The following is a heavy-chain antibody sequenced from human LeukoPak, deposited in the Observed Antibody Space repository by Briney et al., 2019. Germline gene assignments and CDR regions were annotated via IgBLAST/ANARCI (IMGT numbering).Heavy chain of an antibody. CDR1: GFTFRKYC. Sequence: GGPLRLSCAASGFTFRKYCMSCVCEAPGKGLWRGANIKQVGSETYNTHSARGRCTISRDNAKNSLYLQMNSLRAEDTAVYYCARDKYYDFWSASRYHYYGMDVWGQGTTVTASS. CDR2: IKQVGSET. D-gene: IGHD3-3*01. J-gene: IGHJ6*02. CDR3: ARDKYYDFWSASRYHYYGMDV. V-gene: IGHV3-7*01.